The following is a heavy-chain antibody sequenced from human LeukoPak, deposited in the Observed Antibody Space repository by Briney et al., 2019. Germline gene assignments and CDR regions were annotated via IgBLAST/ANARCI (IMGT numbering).Heavy chain of an antibody. CDR2: INPDGTTT. V-gene: IGHV3-74*01. J-gene: IGHJ4*02. CDR1: GFTFSTYW. Sequence: GGSLRLSCAASGFTFSTYWMHWVRQAPGKGLVWVSRINPDGTTTSYADSVKGRFTISRDNAKDTVYLQMNSLRAEDTAVYYCARVSIGWYSFDYWGQGTLVTVSS. CDR3: ARVSIGWYSFDY. D-gene: IGHD6-19*01.